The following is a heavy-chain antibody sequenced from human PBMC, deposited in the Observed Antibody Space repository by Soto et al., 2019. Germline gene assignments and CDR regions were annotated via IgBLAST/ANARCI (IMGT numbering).Heavy chain of an antibody. CDR1: GFTFSNAW. Sequence: GGSLRLSCAASGFTFSNAWMSWVRQAPGKGLEWVGRIKSKTDGGTTDYAAPVKGRFTTSRDDSKNTLYLQMNSLKTEDTAVYYCTTGGYSYGPDFDYWGQGTLVTVSS. V-gene: IGHV3-15*01. D-gene: IGHD5-18*01. J-gene: IGHJ4*02. CDR2: IKSKTDGGTT. CDR3: TTGGYSYGPDFDY.